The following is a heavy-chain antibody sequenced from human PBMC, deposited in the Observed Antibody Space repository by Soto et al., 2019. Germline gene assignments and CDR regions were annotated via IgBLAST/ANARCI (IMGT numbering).Heavy chain of an antibody. J-gene: IGHJ1*01. CDR1: GGTFSSYA. V-gene: IGHV1-69*12. Sequence: QVQLVQSGAEVKKPGSSVKVSCKASGGTFSSYAISWVRQAPGQGLEWMGGIIPIFGTANYAQKFQGRVTXXAXAXMSTAYMELSSLRSEDTAVYYCASFGNWNYEGYFQHWGQGTLVTVSS. D-gene: IGHD1-7*01. CDR3: ASFGNWNYEGYFQH. CDR2: IIPIFGTA.